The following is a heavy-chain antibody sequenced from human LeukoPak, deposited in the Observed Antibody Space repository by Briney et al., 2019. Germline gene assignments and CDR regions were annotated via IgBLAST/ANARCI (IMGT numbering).Heavy chain of an antibody. V-gene: IGHV1-69*13. CDR1: GGTFSSYA. CDR2: IIPIFGTA. CDR3: AREARDDAFDI. Sequence: ASVKVSCKASGGTFSSYAISWVRQAPGQGLEWMGGIIPIFGTANYAQKFQGRVTITADESTSTAYMELCSLRSEDTAVYYCAREARDDAFDIWGQGTMVTVSS. J-gene: IGHJ3*02.